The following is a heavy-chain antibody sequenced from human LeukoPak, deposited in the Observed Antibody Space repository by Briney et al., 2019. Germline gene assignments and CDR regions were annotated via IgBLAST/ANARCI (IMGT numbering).Heavy chain of an antibody. CDR2: ISGTGGST. J-gene: IGHJ2*01. Sequence: GGSLRPSCAASGFTFSSYAVTWVRQAPGKGQEWVSAISGTGGSTFYAGSVKGRFTISRDNSKNTLYLQMNSLRADDTAVYYCAKGGYYGPRYFDLWGRGTLVTVSS. CDR1: GFTFSSYA. D-gene: IGHD3-10*01. CDR3: AKGGYYGPRYFDL. V-gene: IGHV3-23*01.